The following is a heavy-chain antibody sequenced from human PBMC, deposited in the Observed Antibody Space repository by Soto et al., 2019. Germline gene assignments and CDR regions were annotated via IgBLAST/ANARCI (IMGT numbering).Heavy chain of an antibody. J-gene: IGHJ4*02. CDR1: GGSISSSSYY. V-gene: IGHV4-39*01. D-gene: IGHD6-6*01. CDR2: IYYSGST. Sequence: QLQLQESGPGLVKPSETLSLTCTVSGGSISSSSYYWGWIRQPPGKGLEWIGSIYYSGSTYYNPSLKSRVTISVDTSKNQFSLKLSSVTAADTAVYYCARRARYSSSPEGDYWGQRTLVTVSS. CDR3: ARRARYSSSPEGDY.